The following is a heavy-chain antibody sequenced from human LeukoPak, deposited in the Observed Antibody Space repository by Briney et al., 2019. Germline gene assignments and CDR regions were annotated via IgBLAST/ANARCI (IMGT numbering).Heavy chain of an antibody. V-gene: IGHV1-8*03. CDR3: ARSSGYYDFWSGYYSYRREYYYYYMDV. CDR1: GYTFTSYD. D-gene: IGHD3-3*01. CDR2: VNPNSGNT. Sequence: GASVKVSCKASGYTFTSYDINWVRQATGQGLEWMGWVNPNSGNTGYAQKVQGRVTITRNTSISTAYMELSSLRSEDTAVYYCARSSGYYDFWSGYYSYRREYYYYYMDVWGKGTTVTVSS. J-gene: IGHJ6*03.